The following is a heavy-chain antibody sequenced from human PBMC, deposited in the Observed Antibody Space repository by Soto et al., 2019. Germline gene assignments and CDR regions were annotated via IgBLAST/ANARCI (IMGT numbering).Heavy chain of an antibody. J-gene: IGHJ4*02. V-gene: IGHV3-23*01. CDR1: GFTFSSYA. D-gene: IGHD6-19*01. CDR3: AKMVTGWFSSGIDY. Sequence: EVQLLESGGGLVQPGGSLRLSCAASGFTFSSYAMSWVRQAPGEGLEWVSGISGSGGSTYYADSVKGRFTISIDNSKNTLSLQVYSLRAEDTAVYYCAKMVTGWFSSGIDYWGQGTLVTVSS. CDR2: ISGSGGST.